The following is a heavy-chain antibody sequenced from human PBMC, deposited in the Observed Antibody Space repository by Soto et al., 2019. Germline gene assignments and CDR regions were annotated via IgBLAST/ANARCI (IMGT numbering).Heavy chain of an antibody. CDR3: ASQGRGTDYYGMDV. V-gene: IGHV1-58*02. CDR2: IVVGSGNT. CDR1: GFTFTSSA. J-gene: IGHJ6*02. Sequence: QMQLVQSGPEVKKPGTSVKVSCKASGFTFTSSAMQWVRQARGQRLEWIGWIVVGSGNTNYAQKFQERVTITRDMSTSTAYMELSSLRSEDTAVYYWASQGRGTDYYGMDVWGQGTTVTVSS. D-gene: IGHD3-10*01.